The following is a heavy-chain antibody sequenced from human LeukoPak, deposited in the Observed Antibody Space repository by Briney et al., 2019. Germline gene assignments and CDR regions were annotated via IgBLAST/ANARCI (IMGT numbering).Heavy chain of an antibody. J-gene: IGHJ4*02. V-gene: IGHV1-46*01. CDR2: INPSGGST. CDR1: GYTFTSYG. Sequence: ASVKVSCKASGYTFTSYGISWVRQAPGQGLEWMGIINPSGGSTSYAQKFQGRVTMTRDTSTSTAYMEVSSLTSEDTAVYYCARSREGCSGICEFDYWGQGTLVIISS. CDR3: ARSREGCSGICEFDY. D-gene: IGHD1-26*01.